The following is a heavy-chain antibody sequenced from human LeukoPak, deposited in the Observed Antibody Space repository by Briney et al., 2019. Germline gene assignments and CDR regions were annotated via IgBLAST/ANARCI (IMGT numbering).Heavy chain of an antibody. CDR3: AKGFYDNSASSVFDI. CDR2: ISASGGST. CDR1: GFTFSDYY. D-gene: IGHD3-22*01. V-gene: IGHV3-23*01. Sequence: PGGSLRLSCAASGFTFSDYYMSWIRQAPGKGLEWVSGISASGGSTYYADSVKGRFTISRDNSKNTLYLQMNSLRAEDTAVYYCAKGFYDNSASSVFDIWGQGTMVTVSS. J-gene: IGHJ3*02.